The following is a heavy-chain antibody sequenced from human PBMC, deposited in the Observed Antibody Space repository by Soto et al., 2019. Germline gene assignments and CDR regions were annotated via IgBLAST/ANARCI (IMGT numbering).Heavy chain of an antibody. CDR2: IIPIFGTA. J-gene: IGHJ4*02. V-gene: IGHV1-69*01. CDR1: GGTFSSYA. CDR3: ARDPAGLAPS. D-gene: IGHD6-25*01. Sequence: QLQLLQSVAEVKKPGSSVKVSCKASGGTFSSYAISWGRQAPGQGLEWMGGIIPIFGTANYAQKFQGRVTITADESTSTDYMELSSLRSEDTAVYYCARDPAGLAPSWGQGTLVTVSS.